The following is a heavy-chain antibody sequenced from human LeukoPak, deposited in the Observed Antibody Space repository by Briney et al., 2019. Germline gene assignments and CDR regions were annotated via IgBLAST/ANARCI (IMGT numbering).Heavy chain of an antibody. Sequence: PSETLSLTCTVSGGSISSGDYYWSWIRQPPGKGLEWIGYIYYSGSTNYNPSLKSRVTISVDTSKNQFSLKLSSVTAADTAVYYCARVMFSVAGTKFDYWGQGTLVTVSS. CDR2: IYYSGST. V-gene: IGHV4-61*08. CDR3: ARVMFSVAGTKFDY. CDR1: GGSISSGDYY. J-gene: IGHJ4*02. D-gene: IGHD6-19*01.